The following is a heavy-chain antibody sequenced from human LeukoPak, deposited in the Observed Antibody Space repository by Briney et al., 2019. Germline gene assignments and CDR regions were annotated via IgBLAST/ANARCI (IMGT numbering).Heavy chain of an antibody. CDR3: ASWGYCGGDCYSGEYFQH. V-gene: IGHV1-69*13. D-gene: IGHD2-21*01. CDR2: IIPIFGTA. Sequence: AASVKVSCKASGGTFSSYAISWVRQAPGQGLEWMGGIIPIFGTANYAQKFQGRVTITADESTSTAYMEPSSLRSEDTAVYYCASWGYCGGDCYSGEYFQHWGQGTLVTVSS. CDR1: GGTFSSYA. J-gene: IGHJ1*01.